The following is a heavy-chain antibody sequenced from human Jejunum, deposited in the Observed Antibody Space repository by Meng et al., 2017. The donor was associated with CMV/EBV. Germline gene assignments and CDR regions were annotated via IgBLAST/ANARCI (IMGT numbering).Heavy chain of an antibody. CDR3: ARDFQLYYYHYYGMDI. V-gene: IGHV3-9*01. J-gene: IGHJ6*02. CDR2: ITWKGDTI. CDR1: FTFTDHA. Sequence: FTFTDHAMHWVRQAPGKGLEWVSGITWKGDTIGCADSVKSRFTISRDNAEKSLYLQMNSLRPEDTALYYCARDFQLYYYHYYGMDIWGQGTTVTVSS. D-gene: IGHD2-2*01.